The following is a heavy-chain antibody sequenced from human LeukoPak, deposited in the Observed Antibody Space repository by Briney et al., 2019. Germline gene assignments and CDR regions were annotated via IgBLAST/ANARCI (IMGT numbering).Heavy chain of an antibody. CDR1: GFTFSNCE. V-gene: IGHV3-74*01. J-gene: IGHJ4*02. CDR3: AKRDCSGGRCYYYFDY. Sequence: GGSLRLSRAASGFTFSNCEINWVRQPPGKGLVWVSRINSDGSSTSYADSVKGRFTISRDNAKNTLYLQMNSLRAEDTAVYYCAKRDCSGGRCYYYFDYWGQGTLVTVSS. D-gene: IGHD2-15*01. CDR2: INSDGSST.